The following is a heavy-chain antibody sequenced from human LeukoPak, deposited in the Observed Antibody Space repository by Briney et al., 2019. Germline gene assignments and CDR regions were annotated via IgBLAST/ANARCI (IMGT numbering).Heavy chain of an antibody. CDR2: IRYDGTNK. CDR1: GFTFSSYG. V-gene: IGHV3-30*02. Sequence: GGSLRLSCAASGFTFSSYGMHWVRQAPGKGLEWVAFIRYDGTNKYYADSVKGRFTISRDNSKNTLYLQMNSLRAEDTAVYYCAKYGNYLFDYWGQGTLVTVSS. CDR3: AKYGNYLFDY. D-gene: IGHD1-7*01. J-gene: IGHJ4*02.